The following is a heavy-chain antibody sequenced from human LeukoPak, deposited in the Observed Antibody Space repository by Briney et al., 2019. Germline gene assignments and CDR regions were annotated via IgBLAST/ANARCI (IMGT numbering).Heavy chain of an antibody. V-gene: IGHV1-69*06. CDR1: GGTFSSYA. CDR2: IIPIFGTV. D-gene: IGHD3-16*01. Sequence: SVKVSCKASGGTFSSYAISWVRQAPGQGLEWMGGIIPIFGTVNYAQKFQGRVTITADKSTSTAYMELSSLRSEDTAVYYCARDFGGPPILYYMDVWGKGTTVTVSS. CDR3: ARDFGGPPILYYMDV. J-gene: IGHJ6*03.